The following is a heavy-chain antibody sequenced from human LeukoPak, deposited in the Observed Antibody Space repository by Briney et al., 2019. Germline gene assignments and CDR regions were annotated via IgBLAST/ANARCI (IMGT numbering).Heavy chain of an antibody. Sequence: ASVKVSCKASGYTFTSYGISWVRQAPGQGLEWMGWISAYNGNTNYAQKLQGRVTMTTDTSTSTAYMELSSLRSEDTAVYYCASALTDIVVVVAATEDAFDIWGQGTMVTVSS. J-gene: IGHJ3*02. D-gene: IGHD2-15*01. CDR2: ISAYNGNT. CDR3: ASALTDIVVVVAATEDAFDI. V-gene: IGHV1-18*01. CDR1: GYTFTSYG.